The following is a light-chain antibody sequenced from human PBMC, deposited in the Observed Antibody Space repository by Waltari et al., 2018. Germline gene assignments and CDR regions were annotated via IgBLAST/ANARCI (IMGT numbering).Light chain of an antibody. V-gene: IGLV2-23*02. CDR1: SSDVGSYNL. CDR3: CSYAGSPTFVI. J-gene: IGLJ2*01. Sequence: QSALTQPASVSGSPGQSITLSCTGTSSDVGSYNLVSWYQQRPGKAPRLMIYEVNERPSGVSSRFSGSKSGNTASLTISGLQAEDEADYYCCSYAGSPTFVIFGGGSKLTVL. CDR2: EVN.